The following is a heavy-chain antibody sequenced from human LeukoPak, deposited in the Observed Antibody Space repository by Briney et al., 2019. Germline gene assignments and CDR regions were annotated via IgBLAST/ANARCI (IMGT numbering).Heavy chain of an antibody. Sequence: GGSLRLSCAASGFTFSSYWMSWVRQAPGKGLEWVANIKQDGSEKYYVDSVKGRFTISRDNAKNSLYLQMNSLRAEDTAVYYCAKGGGDLGSGTLGYWGQGTLVTVSS. D-gene: IGHD3-10*01. CDR1: GFTFSSYW. CDR2: IKQDGSEK. J-gene: IGHJ4*02. CDR3: AKGGGDLGSGTLGY. V-gene: IGHV3-7*01.